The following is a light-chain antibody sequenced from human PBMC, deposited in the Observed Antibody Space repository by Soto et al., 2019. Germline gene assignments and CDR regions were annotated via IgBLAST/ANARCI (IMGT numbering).Light chain of an antibody. V-gene: IGKV3-20*01. CDR1: QSISSNF. Sequence: EIVMPQSPGTLSVSPGERATLSCRVSQSISSNFLAWYQQKRGQAPRLLIHGASNRATGIPDRFSGSGSGTDFTLTITRLEPEDFAVYYCQQYGGSPRTFGQGTKVDIK. CDR3: QQYGGSPRT. J-gene: IGKJ1*01. CDR2: GAS.